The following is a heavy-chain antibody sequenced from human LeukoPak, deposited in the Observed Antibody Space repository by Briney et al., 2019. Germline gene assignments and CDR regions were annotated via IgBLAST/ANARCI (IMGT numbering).Heavy chain of an antibody. D-gene: IGHD6-13*01. V-gene: IGHV1-69*01. CDR3: ARAGSSWYGIDY. CDR1: GCTFSSYA. J-gene: IGHJ4*02. Sequence: PWASVKVSCKASGCTFSSYAISWMRQAPGQGLEWMGGIIPIFGTANYAQKFQGRVTITADESTSTAYMQLSSLRSEDTAVYYCARAGSSWYGIDYWGQGTLVTVSS. CDR2: IIPIFGTA.